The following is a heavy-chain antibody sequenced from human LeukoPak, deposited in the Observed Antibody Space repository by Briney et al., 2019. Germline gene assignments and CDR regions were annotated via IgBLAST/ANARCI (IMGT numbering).Heavy chain of an antibody. CDR2: IYYSGST. Sequence: SQTLSLTCTVSGGSISSGGYYWSCIRQHPGKGLEWIGYIYYSGSTYYNPSLKSRVTISVDTSKNQFSLKLSSVTAADTAVYYCARAPGLDGDYFDYWGQGTLVTVSS. V-gene: IGHV4-31*03. CDR1: GGSISSGGYY. D-gene: IGHD3/OR15-3a*01. CDR3: ARAPGLDGDYFDY. J-gene: IGHJ4*02.